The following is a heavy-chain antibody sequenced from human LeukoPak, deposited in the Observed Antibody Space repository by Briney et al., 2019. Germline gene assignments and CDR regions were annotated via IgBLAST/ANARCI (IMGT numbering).Heavy chain of an antibody. V-gene: IGHV3-15*01. Sequence: GGSLRLSCAASRFTFSNAWMSWVRQAPGKGLEWVGRVKSKTDGGATDYAAPVKGRFTLSRDDSKNTLYLQMNSLRAEDTAVYYCAKGAKGGSLSTIDCWGQGTLVTVSS. J-gene: IGHJ4*02. CDR1: RFTFSNAW. CDR2: VKSKTDGGAT. CDR3: AKGAKGGSLSTIDC. D-gene: IGHD1-26*01.